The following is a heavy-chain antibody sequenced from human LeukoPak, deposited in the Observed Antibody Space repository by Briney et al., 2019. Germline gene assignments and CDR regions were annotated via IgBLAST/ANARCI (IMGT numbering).Heavy chain of an antibody. J-gene: IGHJ4*02. CDR3: AKGLERESRLDS. CDR2: IRYDGSHT. D-gene: IGHD1-1*01. Sequence: GGSLRLSCAASGFIFNNYGIHWVRQAPGKGLQWVAFIRYDGSHTYYVDYVKGRFTISRDNSKNTVHLQMNSLRAEDTALYYCAKGLERESRLDSWGQGTLVTVSS. V-gene: IGHV3-30*02. CDR1: GFIFNNYG.